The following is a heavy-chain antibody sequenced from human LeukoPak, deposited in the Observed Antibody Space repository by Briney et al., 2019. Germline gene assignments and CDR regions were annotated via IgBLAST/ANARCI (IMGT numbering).Heavy chain of an antibody. J-gene: IGHJ4*02. V-gene: IGHV3-33*01. Sequence: GTSLRLSCVTSGFTFGSYGMHWVRQAPGKGLEWVAVLWFDGSDKRYADSVKGRFSISRDNPKKTAYLEMNRLREEDTAVYYCMRGWDRFDYLGQGTRVIVSS. CDR1: GFTFGSYG. D-gene: IGHD1-26*01. CDR2: LWFDGSDK. CDR3: MRGWDRFDY.